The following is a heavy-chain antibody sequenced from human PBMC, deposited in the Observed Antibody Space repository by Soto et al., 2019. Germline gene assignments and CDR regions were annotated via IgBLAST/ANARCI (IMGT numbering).Heavy chain of an antibody. Sequence: GGSLRLSCAASGFTFNPYAIYWVRRAPGKGLEWVSVISGSGDSTYYADSVKGRFTISRDNSKNTLYLQMNSLRAEDTAVYYCAKRATGTYFDYWGQGTLVTVSS. J-gene: IGHJ4*02. CDR3: AKRATGTYFDY. V-gene: IGHV3-23*01. CDR1: GFTFNPYA. CDR2: ISGSGDST. D-gene: IGHD1-1*01.